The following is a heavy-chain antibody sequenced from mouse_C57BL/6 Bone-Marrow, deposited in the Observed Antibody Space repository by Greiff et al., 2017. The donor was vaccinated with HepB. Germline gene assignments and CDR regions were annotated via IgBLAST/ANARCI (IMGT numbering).Heavy chain of an antibody. J-gene: IGHJ4*01. CDR2: IHPSDSDT. Sequence: VQLQQPGAELVQPGASVKVSCKASGYTFTSYWMHWVKQRPGQGLEWIGRIHPSDSDTNYNQKFKGKATLTVDKSSSKAYMQLSSLTSEDSAVYYCARLGGSDYAMDYWGQGTSVTVSS. D-gene: IGHD3-1*01. CDR3: ARLGGSDYAMDY. V-gene: IGHV1-74*01. CDR1: GYTFTSYW.